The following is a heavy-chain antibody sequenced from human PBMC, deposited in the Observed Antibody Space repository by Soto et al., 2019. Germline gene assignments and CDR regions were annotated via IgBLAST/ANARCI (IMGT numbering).Heavy chain of an antibody. CDR1: GYRFSTYW. CDR2: IYPVDSDT. D-gene: IGHD1-26*01. J-gene: IGHJ4*02. V-gene: IGHV5-51*01. CDR3: ARLGGIVDTGTWLQ. Sequence: GESLKISCKASGYRFSTYWIGWVRQRPGKGPEWMAIIYPVDSDTREDPSFPGPVTISADKSSNTVHLQWRSLKASATAIYYCARLGGIVDTGTWLQWGQGTPVTVSS.